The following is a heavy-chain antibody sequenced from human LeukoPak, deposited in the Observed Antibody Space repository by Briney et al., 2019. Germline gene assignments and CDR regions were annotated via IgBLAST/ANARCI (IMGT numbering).Heavy chain of an antibody. V-gene: IGHV1-18*01. Sequence: ASVKVSCTASGYTFSSYAMHWVHQAPGQRLEWMGWISAYNSNTNYAQKLQGRVTMTTDTSTSTAYMELRSLRSDDTAVYYCARAEYCSSTSCYSGGRLYSSSAGDYWGRGTLVTVSS. D-gene: IGHD2-2*01. CDR3: ARAEYCSSTSCYSGGRLYSSSAGDY. J-gene: IGHJ4*02. CDR2: ISAYNSNT. CDR1: GYTFSSYA.